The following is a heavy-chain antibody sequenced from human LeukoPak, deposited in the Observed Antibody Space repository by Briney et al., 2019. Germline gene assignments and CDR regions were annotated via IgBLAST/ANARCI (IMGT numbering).Heavy chain of an antibody. CDR1: GFNFIYYG. CDR3: AKQLVDLLVSPAETQVDIFDV. J-gene: IGHJ3*01. Sequence: GGSLRLSCVASGFNFIYYGMHWVRQAPGKGLEWVAFIRDDGSDNYYAESVKGRFTISRDNSKNTLFLQMNSLRSEDTAVYFCAKQLVDLLVSPAETQVDIFDVWGQGTMVTVSS. D-gene: IGHD2-2*01. V-gene: IGHV3-30*02. CDR2: IRDDGSDN.